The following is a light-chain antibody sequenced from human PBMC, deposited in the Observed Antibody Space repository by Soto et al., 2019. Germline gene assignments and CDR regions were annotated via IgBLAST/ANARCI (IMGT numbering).Light chain of an antibody. CDR3: QQVSGYPLS. V-gene: IGKV1-9*01. J-gene: IGKJ4*01. CDR1: QGISSY. CDR2: AAS. Sequence: DIQLTQSPSFLSASVGDRVTITCRASQGISSYLAWYQQKPGKAPKLLIYAASTLQSGVPSRFSGSASGTEFTLTISSLQPEDFATYYCQQVSGYPLSFGGGTKVDI.